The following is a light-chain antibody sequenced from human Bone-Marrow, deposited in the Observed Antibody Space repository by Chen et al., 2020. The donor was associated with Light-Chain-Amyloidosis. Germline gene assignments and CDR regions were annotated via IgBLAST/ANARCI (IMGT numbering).Light chain of an antibody. J-gene: IGLJ3*02. CDR1: NIGSTS. CDR3: QVWDRSSDRPV. V-gene: IGLV3-21*02. Sequence: SYVLTQPSSVSVAPGPTATIACGGNNIGSTSVHWYQQTPGQAPLLVVYDDSDRPSGIPERLSGSNSGNTATLIISRVEAGDEADYYCQVWDRSSDRPVFGGGTKLTVL. CDR2: DDS.